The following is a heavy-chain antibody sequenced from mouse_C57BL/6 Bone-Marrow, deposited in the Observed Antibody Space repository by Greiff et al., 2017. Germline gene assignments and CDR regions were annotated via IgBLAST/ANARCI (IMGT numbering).Heavy chain of an antibody. CDR3: ERQARYGSSCLYAMDY. CDR2: ISSGGSYT. Sequence: EVMLVESGGDLVKPGGSLKLSCAASGFTFSSYGMSWVRQTPDKRLEWVATISSGGSYTYYPDSVKGRFTISRDNAKNTLYMQMSSLTSEDTAMYYCERQARYGSSCLYAMDYWGQGTSVTVSS. V-gene: IGHV5-6*01. J-gene: IGHJ4*01. CDR1: GFTFSSYG. D-gene: IGHD1-1*01.